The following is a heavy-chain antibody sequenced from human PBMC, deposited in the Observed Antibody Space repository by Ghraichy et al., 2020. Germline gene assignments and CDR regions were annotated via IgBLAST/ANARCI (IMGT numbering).Heavy chain of an antibody. CDR2: VTDRGIS. CDR1: GGTFSGYY. CDR3: AGMYSNGRNPGYYYYFYGMDV. Sequence: SETLSLTCAVNGGTFSGYYWSWIRQSPEKGLEWIGEVTDRGISNYNPSLKSRVTISVNTSKRQISLMLTSVTAADTAVYYCAGMYSNGRNPGYYYYFYGMDVWGQGTTVTVSS. J-gene: IGHJ6*02. V-gene: IGHV4-34*08. D-gene: IGHD6-19*01.